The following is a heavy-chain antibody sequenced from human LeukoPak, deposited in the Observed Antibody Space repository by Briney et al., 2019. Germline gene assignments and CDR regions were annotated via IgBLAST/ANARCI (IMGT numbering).Heavy chain of an antibody. J-gene: IGHJ4*02. D-gene: IGHD3-10*01. CDR1: GGSISSGSYY. V-gene: IGHV4-61*02. CDR3: ARGDYYYGSGSYYLDY. Sequence: SQTLSLTCTVSGGSISSGSYYWSWIRQPAGTGLDWIGPIYTSGSTNYNPSLKSRVTISVDTSKNQFSLKLSSVTAADTAVYYCARGDYYYGSGSYYLDYWGQGTLVTVSS. CDR2: IYTSGST.